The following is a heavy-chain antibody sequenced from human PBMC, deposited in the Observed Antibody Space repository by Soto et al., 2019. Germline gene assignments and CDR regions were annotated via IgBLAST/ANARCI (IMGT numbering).Heavy chain of an antibody. D-gene: IGHD3-3*01. CDR1: GGTFSSYA. J-gene: IGHJ4*02. CDR3: ARDFRRASNNYDFWSGYYKEGIGY. V-gene: IGHV1-69*13. Sequence: ASVKVSCKASGGTFSSYAISWVRQAPGQGLEWMGGIIPIFGTANYAQKFQGRVTITADESTSTAYMERSSLRSEDTAVYYCARDFRRASNNYDFWSGYYKEGIGYWGQGTLVTVS. CDR2: IIPIFGTA.